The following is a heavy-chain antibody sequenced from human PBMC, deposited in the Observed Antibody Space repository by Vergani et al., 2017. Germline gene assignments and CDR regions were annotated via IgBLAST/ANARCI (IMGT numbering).Heavy chain of an antibody. V-gene: IGHV4-34*01. D-gene: IGHD6-19*01. Sequence: QVQLQQWGAGLLKPSETLSLTCAVYGGSFSGYYWSWIRQPPGKGLEWIGEINHSGSTNYNPSLKSRVTISVDTSKNQFSLKLSSVTAADTAVYYCARSSIAVAGGRWFDPWGQGTLVTVSS. CDR1: GGSFSGYY. CDR3: ARSSIAVAGGRWFDP. J-gene: IGHJ5*02. CDR2: INHSGST.